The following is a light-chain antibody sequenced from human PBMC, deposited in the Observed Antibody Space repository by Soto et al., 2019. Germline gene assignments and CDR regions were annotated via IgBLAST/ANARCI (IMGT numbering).Light chain of an antibody. CDR1: SSDVGSYNR. Sequence: QYVLTQPPSVSGSPGQSVTISCTGTSSDVGSYNRVSWYQQPPGTAPKLMIYEVSNRPSGVPDRFSGSKSGNTASLTISGLQAEDEADYYCSSYTSISXYVFGTGTKVTVL. CDR3: SSYTSISXYV. V-gene: IGLV2-18*02. J-gene: IGLJ1*01. CDR2: EVS.